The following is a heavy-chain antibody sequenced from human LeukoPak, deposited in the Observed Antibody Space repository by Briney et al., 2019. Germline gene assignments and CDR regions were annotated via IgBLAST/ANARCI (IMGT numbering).Heavy chain of an antibody. CDR1: GGSISSGGYY. Sequence: SQTLSLTCTVSGGSISSGGYYWSWMRQHPGKGLEWIGYIYYSGSTYYNPSLKSRVTISVDTSKNQFSLKLSSVTAADTAVYYCARGLSDGDYDYFDYWGQGTLVTVSS. V-gene: IGHV4-31*03. CDR2: IYYSGST. D-gene: IGHD4-17*01. CDR3: ARGLSDGDYDYFDY. J-gene: IGHJ4*02.